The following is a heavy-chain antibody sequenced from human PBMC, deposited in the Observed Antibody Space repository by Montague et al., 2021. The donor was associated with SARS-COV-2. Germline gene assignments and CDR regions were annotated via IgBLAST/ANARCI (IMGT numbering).Heavy chain of an antibody. CDR2: MHYSGST. D-gene: IGHD3-10*01. V-gene: IGHV4-39*01. CDR3: ARHSIPPRYGLESYFRY. J-gene: IGHJ4*02. CDR1: GGSISSSGYY. Sequence: SETLSLTCTVSGGSISSSGYYWGWIRQPPGKGLEWIGSMHYSGSTYFYPSLKSRVTISIDTSKNQFSLKLGSVTAADTAVYYCARHSIPPRYGLESYFRYWGQGTLVTVSS.